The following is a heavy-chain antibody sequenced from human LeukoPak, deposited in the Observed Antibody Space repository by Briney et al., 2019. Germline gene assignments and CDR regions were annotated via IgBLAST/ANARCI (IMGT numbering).Heavy chain of an antibody. J-gene: IGHJ2*01. Sequence: GGSLRLSCAASGFTFRPYVMNWVRPAPGKGLEWVSSINGGGDTTYYAESVNDRFTISLDNSKNTLYLHMSSLRAEDTAVYYCPGGKNFGYFDLWGRGTLVTVSS. CDR2: INGGGDTT. D-gene: IGHD2/OR15-2a*01. V-gene: IGHV3-23*01. CDR1: GFTFRPYV. CDR3: PGGKNFGYFDL.